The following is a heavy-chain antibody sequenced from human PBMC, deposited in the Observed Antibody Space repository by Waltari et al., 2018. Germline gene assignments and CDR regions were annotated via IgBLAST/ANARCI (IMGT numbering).Heavy chain of an antibody. D-gene: IGHD2-15*01. J-gene: IGHJ5*02. Sequence: QVQLQESGPGLVKPSETLSLTCTVSGGSISSYYWSWIRQPAGKGLEWIGRIYTSGSTNYNPSLKSRVTMSVDTSKNQFSLKLSSVTAADTAVYYCAREWTGRRYCSGGSCYPVTHWFDPWGQGTLVTVSS. CDR1: GGSISSYY. CDR3: AREWTGRRYCSGGSCYPVTHWFDP. CDR2: IYTSGST. V-gene: IGHV4-4*07.